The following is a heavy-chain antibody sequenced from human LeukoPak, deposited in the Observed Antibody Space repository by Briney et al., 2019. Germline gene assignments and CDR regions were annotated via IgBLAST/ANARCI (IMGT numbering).Heavy chain of an antibody. D-gene: IGHD6-19*01. V-gene: IGHV1-2*02. CDR1: GYTFTGYY. CDR2: INPNSGGT. J-gene: IGHJ4*02. Sequence: ASVKVSCKASGYTFTGYYMHWVRQAPGQGLEWMGLINPNSGGTNYAQKFQGRVTMTRDTSISTAYMELSRLRSDDTAVYYCARDSWQWLGGGYSDYWGQGTLVTVSS. CDR3: ARDSWQWLGGGYSDY.